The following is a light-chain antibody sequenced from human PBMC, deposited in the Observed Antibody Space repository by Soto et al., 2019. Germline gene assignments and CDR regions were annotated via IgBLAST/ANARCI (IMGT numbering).Light chain of an antibody. CDR2: AAS. CDR1: QSISSY. Sequence: DIQMTQSPSSLSASVGDRVTISCRASQSISSYLNWYQQKPGKAPKLLIYAASSLQSGVPSRFSGSGSGTDFTLSISSLQPGDFATYYCQQSYIIPITFGQGTRLEIK. V-gene: IGKV1-39*01. J-gene: IGKJ5*01. CDR3: QQSYIIPIT.